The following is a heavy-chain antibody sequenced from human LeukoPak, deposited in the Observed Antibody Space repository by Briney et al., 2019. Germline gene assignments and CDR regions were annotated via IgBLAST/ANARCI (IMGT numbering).Heavy chain of an antibody. CDR3: ATIDGYSYGSSYYYYGMDV. J-gene: IGHJ6*02. V-gene: IGHV3-66*01. Sequence: GESLKISCAASRLTVSGNYMSGVRQAPGKGVEWVSVIYSVGSTYYADSVKGRFTTSRDNSKNTLYLQMNSLRAEDTAVYYCATIDGYSYGSSYYYYGMDVWGQGTTVTVSS. CDR2: IYSVGST. D-gene: IGHD5-18*01. CDR1: RLTVSGNY.